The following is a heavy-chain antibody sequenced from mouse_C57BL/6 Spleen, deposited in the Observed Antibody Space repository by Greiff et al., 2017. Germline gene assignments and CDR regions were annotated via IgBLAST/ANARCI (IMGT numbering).Heavy chain of an antibody. D-gene: IGHD2-2*01. CDR3: ARGGGYDVLYAMDY. CDR2: ISYDGSN. Sequence: DVKLQESGPGLVKPSQSLSLTCSVTGYSITSGYYWNWIRQFPGNKLEWMGYISYDGSNNYNPSLKNRISITRDTSKNQFFLKLNSVTTEDTATYYCARGGGYDVLYAMDYWGQGTSVTVSS. V-gene: IGHV3-6*01. CDR1: GYSITSGYY. J-gene: IGHJ4*01.